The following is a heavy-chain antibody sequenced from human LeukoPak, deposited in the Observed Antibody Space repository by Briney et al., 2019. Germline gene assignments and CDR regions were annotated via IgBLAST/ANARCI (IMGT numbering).Heavy chain of an antibody. CDR3: ARDRLQDEYYDSSGYDAFDI. V-gene: IGHV4-39*07. D-gene: IGHD3-22*01. CDR1: GGSISTSNYY. J-gene: IGHJ3*02. Sequence: SETLSLTCTVSGGSISTSNYYWGWIRQPPGKGLEWIGNIFYSGSTYYSPSLKSRVTISLDTSRNQFSLKLNSVTAAGTAVYYCARDRLQDEYYDSSGYDAFDIWGQGTMVTVSS. CDR2: IFYSGST.